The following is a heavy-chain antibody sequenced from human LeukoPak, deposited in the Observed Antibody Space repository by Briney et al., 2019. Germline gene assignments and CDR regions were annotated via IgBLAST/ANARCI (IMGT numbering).Heavy chain of an antibody. D-gene: IGHD6-19*01. V-gene: IGHV4-4*07. CDR1: GGSISSYY. CDR2: IYTSGST. J-gene: IGHJ4*02. CDR3: ARDASSGWFTIFDY. Sequence: SETLSLTCTASGGSISSYYWSWIRQPAGKGLEWIGRIYTSGSTNYNPSLKSRVTMSVDTSKNQFSLKLSSVTAADTAVYYCARDASSGWFTIFDYWGQGTLVTVSS.